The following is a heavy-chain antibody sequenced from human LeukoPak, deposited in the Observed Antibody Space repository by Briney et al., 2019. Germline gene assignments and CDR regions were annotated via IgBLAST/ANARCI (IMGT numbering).Heavy chain of an antibody. CDR1: GFTFSSYW. CDR2: IKSDGST. V-gene: IGHV3-74*01. J-gene: IGHJ1*01. CDR3: ARAPSEIGGYYPEYFRH. D-gene: IGHD3-22*01. Sequence: GGSLRLSCAASGFTFSSYWMHWVRQAPGKGLVWVSRIKSDGSTTYADSVKGRFTISRDNAKNTVSLQMNRLRAEDTGVYYCARAPSEIGGYYPEYFRHWGQGTLVTVSS.